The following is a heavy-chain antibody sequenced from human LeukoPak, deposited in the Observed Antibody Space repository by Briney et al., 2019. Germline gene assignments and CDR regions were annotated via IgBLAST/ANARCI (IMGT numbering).Heavy chain of an antibody. Sequence: SETLSLTCAVSGDSISNSNWWTWIRPPPGKGLEWIGEVYPSGSTNYSPSLKSRVTISVDKSKNQFSLTLISVTAADTAVYFCGTTEHDSGDFWGQGTLVTVSS. J-gene: IGHJ4*02. CDR1: GDSISNSNW. CDR2: VYPSGST. CDR3: GTTEHDSGDF. D-gene: IGHD6-25*01. V-gene: IGHV4-4*02.